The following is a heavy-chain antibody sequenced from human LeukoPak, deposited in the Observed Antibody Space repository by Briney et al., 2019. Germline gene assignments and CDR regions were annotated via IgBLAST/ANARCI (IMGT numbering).Heavy chain of an antibody. CDR2: ISSSGSTI. Sequence: GGSLRLSCAASGFTFSSYEMKWVRQAPGKGLEWVSYISSSGSTIYYADSVKGRFTISRDNAKNSLYLQMDSLRAEDTAVYYCARGGNIVVVVAAALGAFDIWGQGTMVTVSS. CDR1: GFTFSSYE. D-gene: IGHD2-15*01. CDR3: ARGGNIVVVVAAALGAFDI. J-gene: IGHJ3*02. V-gene: IGHV3-48*03.